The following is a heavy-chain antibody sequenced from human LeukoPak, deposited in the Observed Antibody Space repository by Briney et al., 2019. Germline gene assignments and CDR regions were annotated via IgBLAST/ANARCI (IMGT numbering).Heavy chain of an antibody. CDR3: AREGYSSGWYGPSGY. V-gene: IGHV4-61*02. J-gene: IGHJ4*02. Sequence: SQTLSLTCTVSGGSISSGSYYWSWIRQPAGKGLEWIVRIYTSGSTNYNPSLKSRVTISVDTSKNQFSLELSSVTAADTAVYYCAREGYSSGWYGPSGYWGQGTLVTVSS. CDR2: IYTSGST. D-gene: IGHD6-19*01. CDR1: GGSISSGSYY.